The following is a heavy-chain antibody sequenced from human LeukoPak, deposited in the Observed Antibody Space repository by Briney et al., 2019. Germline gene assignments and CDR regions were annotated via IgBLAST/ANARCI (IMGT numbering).Heavy chain of an antibody. D-gene: IGHD3-22*01. V-gene: IGHV4-34*01. CDR3: AKAPYLSSGS. CDR1: GGSFSGYY. Sequence: PSETLSLTCAVYGGSFSGYYWSWIRQPPGKGLEWIGEIDHCGTTNYNPSLKSRVTISLDTSKNQFSLILSSVTAADTAVYYCAKAPYLSSGSWGQGTMVTVSS. CDR2: IDHCGTT. J-gene: IGHJ3*01.